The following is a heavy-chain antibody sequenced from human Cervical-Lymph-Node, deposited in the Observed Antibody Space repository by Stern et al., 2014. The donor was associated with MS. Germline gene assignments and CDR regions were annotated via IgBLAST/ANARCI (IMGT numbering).Heavy chain of an antibody. J-gene: IGHJ6*02. CDR3: AENMDV. CDR2: INPKNGDT. V-gene: IGHV1-2*02. CDR1: GFTFSNYY. Sequence: VQLVESGAEVKKPGASVPVSCKPSGFTFSNYYVHWLRQAPGQRPEWMGRINPKNGDTNYAPKFQGRVTRTRDSSVGLVSLEVTRLRLDDTAIYYCAENMDVWGQGTTVTVSS.